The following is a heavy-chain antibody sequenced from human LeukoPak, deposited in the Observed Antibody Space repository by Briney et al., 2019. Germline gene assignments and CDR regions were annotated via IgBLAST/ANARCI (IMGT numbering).Heavy chain of an antibody. V-gene: IGHV3-11*01. D-gene: IGHD6-13*01. Sequence: PGGSLRLSCAASGFTFSDYYMSWIRQAPGKGLEWVSYISSSGSTIYYADSVKGRFTISRDNAKNSLYLQMNSLRAEDTAVYYCARDSAPPEGAAAGIYYYGMDVWGQGTTVTVS. CDR2: ISSSGSTI. CDR3: ARDSAPPEGAAAGIYYYGMDV. J-gene: IGHJ6*02. CDR1: GFTFSDYY.